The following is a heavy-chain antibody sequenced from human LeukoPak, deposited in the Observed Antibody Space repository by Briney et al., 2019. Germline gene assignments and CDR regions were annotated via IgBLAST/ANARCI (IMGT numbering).Heavy chain of an antibody. CDR3: ATMDRTGYVGY. J-gene: IGHJ4*02. V-gene: IGHV3-7*01. CDR1: GITLTNYW. D-gene: IGHD2-8*02. Sequence: PGGSLRLSCAASGITLTNYWVTWVRQAPGKGLEWVANIKEDGSQTHYVDSVKGRFTISRDNAKNSLFFLMDSLGVEDTAVYHCATMDRTGYVGYWAREPWSPSPQ. CDR2: IKEDGSQT.